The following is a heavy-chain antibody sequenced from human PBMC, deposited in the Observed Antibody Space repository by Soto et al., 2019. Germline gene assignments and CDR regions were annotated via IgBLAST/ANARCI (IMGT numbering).Heavy chain of an antibody. CDR2: ILVDGRT. J-gene: IGHJ3*02. V-gene: IGHV3-23*01. CDR3: AKATATGGGAFDI. Sequence: GGSLRLSCAASGFICSSYDMSWVRQAPGKGLEWVSTILVDGRTFYVDSVRGRFTISRDNSKNTVYLQMNSLTAEDTALYYCAKATATGGGAFDICGQGTMVTVSS. D-gene: IGHD2-8*02. CDR1: GFICSSYD.